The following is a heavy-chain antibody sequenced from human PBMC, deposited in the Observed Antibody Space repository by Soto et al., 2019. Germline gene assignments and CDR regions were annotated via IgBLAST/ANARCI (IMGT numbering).Heavy chain of an antibody. D-gene: IGHD3-3*01. CDR1: GYTFTSYG. J-gene: IGHJ4*02. V-gene: IGHV1-18*01. Sequence: ASVKVSCKASGYTFTSYGISWVRQAPGQGLEWMGRIIPYHGKANYAQKFLGRVTITTDKSTSTAYMELSSLRSEDTAVYYCARSLYDFARDYWGQGTLVTVSS. CDR3: ARSLYDFARDY. CDR2: IIPYHGKA.